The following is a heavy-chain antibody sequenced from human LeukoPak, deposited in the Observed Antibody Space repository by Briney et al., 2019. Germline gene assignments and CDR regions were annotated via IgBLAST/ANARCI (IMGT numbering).Heavy chain of an antibody. D-gene: IGHD6-19*01. Sequence: GASVKVSCKASGYTFTSYGISWVRQAPGQGLEWMGWISAYNGNTNYAQKLQGRVTMTTDTSTSTAYMELRSLRSDDTAVYYCARDWRSGWHSGLSVNWFDPWGQGTLVTVSS. J-gene: IGHJ5*02. CDR3: ARDWRSGWHSGLSVNWFDP. V-gene: IGHV1-18*01. CDR2: ISAYNGNT. CDR1: GYTFTSYG.